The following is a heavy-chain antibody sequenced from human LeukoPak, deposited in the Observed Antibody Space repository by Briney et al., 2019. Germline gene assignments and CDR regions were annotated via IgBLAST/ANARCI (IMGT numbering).Heavy chain of an antibody. CDR3: ARARLQIAATRNWFDP. V-gene: IGHV1-69*04. J-gene: IGHJ5*02. D-gene: IGHD2-15*01. Sequence: GASVKVSCKASGGTFSSYAISWVRQAPGQGLEWMGRIIPILGIANYAQKFQGRVTITADKSTSTAYMELSSLRSEDTAVYYCARARLQIAATRNWFDPWGQGTLVTVSS. CDR2: IIPILGIA. CDR1: GGTFSSYA.